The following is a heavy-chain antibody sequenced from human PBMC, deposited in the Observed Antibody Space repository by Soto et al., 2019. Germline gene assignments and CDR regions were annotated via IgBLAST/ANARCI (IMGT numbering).Heavy chain of an antibody. D-gene: IGHD7-27*01. Sequence: QVQLQESGPGLVQPSQTLSLPCSVSGDPVSSGSYYWTWVRQHPVKGLEWIGYIYHTGSTYYNPSLQSRLIMSIDTSKNQFSFHLYSVTAADTAVYFCAAKLGKTHSFDFWGQVYLVAVSS. CDR2: IYHTGST. CDR1: GDPVSSGSYY. V-gene: IGHV4-31*03. J-gene: IGHJ4*02. CDR3: AAKLGKTHSFDF.